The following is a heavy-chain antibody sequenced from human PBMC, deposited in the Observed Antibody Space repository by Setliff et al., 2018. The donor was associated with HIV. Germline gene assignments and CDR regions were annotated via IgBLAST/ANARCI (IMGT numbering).Heavy chain of an antibody. CDR3: AREGGSSGYCGYFDY. J-gene: IGHJ4*02. Sequence: SETLSLTCTVSGGSINSYYWSWIRLPPGRGMEWIGYVSTSGSTKYNPSLKSRLTIFMDTSKSQLTLWLSSVTAADTAVYYCAREGGSSGYCGYFDYWGQGTLVTVSS. CDR2: VSTSGST. CDR1: GGSINSYY. D-gene: IGHD3-22*01. V-gene: IGHV4-4*08.